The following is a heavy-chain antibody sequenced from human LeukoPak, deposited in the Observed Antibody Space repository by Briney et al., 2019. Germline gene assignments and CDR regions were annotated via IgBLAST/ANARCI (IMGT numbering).Heavy chain of an antibody. CDR2: IYYSGST. V-gene: IGHV4-39*01. CDR1: GGSISSSSYY. D-gene: IGHD3-10*01. Sequence: SETLSLTCTVSGGSISSSSYYWGWIRQPPGKGLEWIGSIYYSGSTYYNPSLKSRVTISVDTSKNQFSLKLSSVTAADTAVYYCARHRITMVRGADFDYWGQGTLVTVSS. CDR3: ARHRITMVRGADFDY. J-gene: IGHJ4*02.